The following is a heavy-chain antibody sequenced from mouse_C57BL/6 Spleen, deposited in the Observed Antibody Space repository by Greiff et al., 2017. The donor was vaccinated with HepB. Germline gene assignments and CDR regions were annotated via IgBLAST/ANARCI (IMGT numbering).Heavy chain of an antibody. J-gene: IGHJ4*01. CDR1: GYTFTDYN. CDR3: ARGGLSIYYYGSSYGDY. CDR2: INPNNGGT. Sequence: SGPELVKPGASVKIPCKASGYTFTDYNMDWVKQSHGKSLEWIGDINPNNGGTIYNQKFKGKATLTVDKSSSTAYMELRSLTSEDTAVYYCARGGLSIYYYGSSYGDYWGQGTSVTVSS. D-gene: IGHD1-1*01. V-gene: IGHV1-18*01.